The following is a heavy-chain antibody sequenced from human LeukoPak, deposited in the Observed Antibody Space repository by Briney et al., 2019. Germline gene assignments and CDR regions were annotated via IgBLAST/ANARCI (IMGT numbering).Heavy chain of an antibody. CDR2: IYRTGST. D-gene: IGHD6-13*01. Sequence: SETLSLTCTVSGGSIDTYYWSWIRQPPGKGLEWIGYIYRTGSTTYNPSLKSRVTMSVDTSQNHFSLKLSSVTAADTAVYYCARVVIAAAGIDYWGQGTLVTVSS. CDR3: ARVVIAAAGIDY. V-gene: IGHV4-59*01. J-gene: IGHJ4*02. CDR1: GGSIDTYY.